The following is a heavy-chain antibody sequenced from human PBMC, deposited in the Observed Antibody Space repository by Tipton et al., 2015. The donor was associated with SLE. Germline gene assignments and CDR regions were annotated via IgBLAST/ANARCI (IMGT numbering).Heavy chain of an antibody. CDR2: INHSGST. J-gene: IGHJ6*02. V-gene: IGHV4-39*07. CDR3: AKRNDFWSGYYGYYYGMDV. CDR1: GDSIRSTTYY. Sequence: TLSLTCTVSGDSIRSTTYYWSWIRRPPGKGLEWIGEINHSGSTNYNPSLKGRVTISVDTSKNQFSLKLSSVTAADTAVYYCAKRNDFWSGYYGYYYGMDVWGQGTTVTVSS. D-gene: IGHD3-3*01.